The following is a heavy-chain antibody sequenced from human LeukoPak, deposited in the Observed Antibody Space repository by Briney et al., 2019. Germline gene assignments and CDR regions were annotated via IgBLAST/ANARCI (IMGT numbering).Heavy chain of an antibody. V-gene: IGHV4-39*01. CDR2: VHYSGST. D-gene: IGHD3-10*01. J-gene: IGHJ6*03. CDR3: ARQLYVSGSYYAPMDV. CDR1: GGSITSSNYQ. Sequence: SETLSLTCTVSGGSITSSNYQWGWIRQPPGKGLEWIASVHYSGSTYYNPSLKSRITISVDTSKNQFSLNLRSVTAADTAVYFCARQLYVSGSYYAPMDVWGKGTTVTISS.